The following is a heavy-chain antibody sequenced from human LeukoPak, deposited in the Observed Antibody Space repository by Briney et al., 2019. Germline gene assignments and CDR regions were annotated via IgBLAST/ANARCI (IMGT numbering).Heavy chain of an antibody. J-gene: IGHJ4*02. CDR2: INHSGST. CDR1: GGSFSGYY. CDR3: ASVVWP. V-gene: IGHV4-34*01. Sequence: PSETLSLTCAVYGGSFSGYYWSWIRQPPGKGLEWIGEINHSGSTNYNPSLKSRVTISVDTSKNQFSLKLSSVTAADTAVYYCASVVWPWSQGTLVTVSS. D-gene: IGHD2-15*01.